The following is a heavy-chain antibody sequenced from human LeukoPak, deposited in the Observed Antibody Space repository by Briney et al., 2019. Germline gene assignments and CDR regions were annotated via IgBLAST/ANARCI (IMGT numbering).Heavy chain of an antibody. CDR3: ARKVVSGLLRKRKAFDI. J-gene: IGHJ3*02. CDR2: INHSGST. CDR1: GGSFSGYY. D-gene: IGHD3-22*01. V-gene: IGHV4-34*01. Sequence: SETLSLTCAVYGGSFSGYYWSWIRQPPGKGLEWIGEINHSGSTNYNPSLKSRVTISVDTSKNQFSLKLSSVTAADTAVYYCARKVVSGLLRKRKAFDIWGQGTMVTVSS.